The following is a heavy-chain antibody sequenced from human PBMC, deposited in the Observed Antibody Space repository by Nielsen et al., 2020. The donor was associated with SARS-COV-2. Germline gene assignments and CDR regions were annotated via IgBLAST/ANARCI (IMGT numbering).Heavy chain of an antibody. CDR1: GGSVSSGSYY. CDR2: IYYSGST. J-gene: IGHJ4*02. Sequence: SETLSLTCTVSGGSVSSGSYYWSWIRQPPGKGLEWIGYIYYSGSTNYNPSLKSRVTISVDTSKNQFSLKLSSVTAADTAVYYCARALVGYDYWGQGTLVTVSS. CDR3: ARALVGYDY. D-gene: IGHD1-26*01. V-gene: IGHV4-61*01.